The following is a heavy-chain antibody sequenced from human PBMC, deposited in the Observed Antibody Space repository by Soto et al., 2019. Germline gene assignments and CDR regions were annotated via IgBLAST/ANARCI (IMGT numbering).Heavy chain of an antibody. CDR3: ASIVSSAHGEFSD. V-gene: IGHV4-31*03. CDR2: IYYSGST. Sequence: QVQLQESGPGLVKPSQTLSLTCTVSGGSISSGGYYWSWIRQHPGKGLEWIGYIYYSGSTYYNPSLKSRVTISVEASKNQFSLKLSSVTAADTAVYYCASIVSSAHGEFSDWGQGTLVTVSS. J-gene: IGHJ4*02. D-gene: IGHD3-10*01. CDR1: GGSISSGGYY.